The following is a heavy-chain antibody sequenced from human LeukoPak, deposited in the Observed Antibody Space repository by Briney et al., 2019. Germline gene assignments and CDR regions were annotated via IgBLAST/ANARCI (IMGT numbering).Heavy chain of an antibody. J-gene: IGHJ5*02. CDR2: IYTSGST. Sequence: SETLSLTCTVSGGSLSSYYWSWIRQPAGKGLEWIGRIYTSGSTNYNPPLKSRVTMSVDTSKNPFSLKLSSVTAADTAVYYCARDQYYYDSSGYRRFDPWGQGTLVTVSS. V-gene: IGHV4-4*07. CDR3: ARDQYYYDSSGYRRFDP. D-gene: IGHD3-22*01. CDR1: GGSLSSYY.